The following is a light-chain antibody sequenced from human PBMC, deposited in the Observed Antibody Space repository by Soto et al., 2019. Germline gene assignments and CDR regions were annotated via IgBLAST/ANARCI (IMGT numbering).Light chain of an antibody. J-gene: IGKJ3*01. V-gene: IGKV3-20*01. CDR2: GAS. Sequence: EIVLTQSPDTLSLSPGERATLSCRASQSVSSDYLVWYQQKPGQAPRLLIYGASRRATGIPDRFSGSGSGTDFILTISRLEPEDFAVYYCQQYGSSLFTFGPGTKVDIK. CDR3: QQYGSSLFT. CDR1: QSVSSDY.